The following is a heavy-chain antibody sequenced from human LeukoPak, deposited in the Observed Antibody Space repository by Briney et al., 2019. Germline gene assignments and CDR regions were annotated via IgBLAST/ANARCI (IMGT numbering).Heavy chain of an antibody. D-gene: IGHD6-19*01. CDR2: IYNSGSN. CDR3: ARQKAGNCFDP. V-gene: IGHV4-59*08. Sequence: KPSQTLSLTCAVSGGSISSDYWSWIRQPPGKGLEWIGYIYNSGSNHYNPSLNRRVTIPGDTSKNQFSLKLSSVTAADAAVYYCARQKAGNCFDPWGQGTPVTVSS. J-gene: IGHJ5*02. CDR1: GGSISSDY.